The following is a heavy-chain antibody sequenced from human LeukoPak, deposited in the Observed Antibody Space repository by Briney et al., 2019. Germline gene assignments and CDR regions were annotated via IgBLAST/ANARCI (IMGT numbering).Heavy chain of an antibody. J-gene: IGHJ4*02. V-gene: IGHV1-2*02. CDR1: GYTFTGYY. CDR2: INPNSGGT. Sequence: ASVKVSCKASGYTFTGYYMHWVRQAPGQGLERMGWINPNSGGTNYAQKLHGRVTMTTDTSTSTAYMDLRSLRSDDTAVYYCARDNGGGGYSYGSNFDYWGQGTLVTVSS. CDR3: ARDNGGGGYSYGSNFDY. D-gene: IGHD5-18*01.